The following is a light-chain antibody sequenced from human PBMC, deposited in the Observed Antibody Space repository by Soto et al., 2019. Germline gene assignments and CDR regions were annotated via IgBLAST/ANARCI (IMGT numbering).Light chain of an antibody. CDR1: QSIGTN. Sequence: AIHMTQSPSSFSASTGDTITITCRASQSIGTNLVWYQQKPGKAPKVLIFAASTLQSVVPSRFSGSGSGTDFTLTISCLQSEDFASYYCQQYYSYPLTFGGGTKVEIK. CDR2: AAS. CDR3: QQYYSYPLT. V-gene: IGKV1-8*01. J-gene: IGKJ4*01.